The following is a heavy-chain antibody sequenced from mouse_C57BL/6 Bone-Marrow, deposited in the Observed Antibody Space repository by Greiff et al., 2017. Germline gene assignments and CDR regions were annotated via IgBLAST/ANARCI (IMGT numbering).Heavy chain of an antibody. J-gene: IGHJ4*01. Sequence: EVQLQQSGPELVKPGASVKISCKASGYTFTDYYMNWVKQSHGKSLEWIGDINPNNGGTSYNQKFKGKATLTVDKSSSTAYMELRSLTSEDSAVYYCARRFPYDYYAMDYWGQGTSVTVSS. CDR2: INPNNGGT. CDR3: ARRFPYDYYAMDY. CDR1: GYTFTDYY. V-gene: IGHV1-26*01.